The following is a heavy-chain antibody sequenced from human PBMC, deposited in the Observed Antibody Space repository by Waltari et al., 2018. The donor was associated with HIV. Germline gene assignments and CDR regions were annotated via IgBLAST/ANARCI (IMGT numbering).Heavy chain of an antibody. CDR2: IYYSGST. CDR1: VGSVSSDSHY. V-gene: IGHV4-31*03. D-gene: IGHD4-17*01. Sequence: QVQLQESGPGLVKPSQTLSLTCTVPVGSVSSDSHYWSWIRQHPGKGLEWIGYIYYSGSTYYNPSLKSRVIISIDTSQNQFSLELTSVTAADTAVYYCARDSGLYGTYSHGMDVWGQGTTVTVSS. CDR3: ARDSGLYGTYSHGMDV. J-gene: IGHJ6*02.